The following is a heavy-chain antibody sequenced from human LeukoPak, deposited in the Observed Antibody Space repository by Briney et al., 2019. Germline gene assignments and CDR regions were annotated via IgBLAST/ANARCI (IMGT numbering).Heavy chain of an antibody. CDR2: ISGSGGST. D-gene: IGHD6-19*01. CDR3: AKSPSGWYGGFDY. Sequence: GGSLRLSCAASGFTFSSYAMSWVRQAPEKGLEWVSAISGSGGSTYYADSVKGRFTISRDNSKNTLYLQMNSLRAEDTAVYYCAKSPSGWYGGFDYWGQGTLVTVSS. V-gene: IGHV3-23*01. J-gene: IGHJ4*02. CDR1: GFTFSSYA.